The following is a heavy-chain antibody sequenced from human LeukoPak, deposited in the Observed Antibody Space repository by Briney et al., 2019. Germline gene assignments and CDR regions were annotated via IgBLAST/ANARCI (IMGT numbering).Heavy chain of an antibody. CDR2: INPNSGGT. CDR3: ARFPRSIVGALVPLQFDY. J-gene: IGHJ4*02. Sequence: GASVKVSCKASGYTFTGYYMHWVRQAPGQGLEWMGWINPNSGGTNYAQKFQGWVTMTRDTSISTAYMELSRLRSDDTAVYYCARFPRSIVGALVPLQFDYWGQGTLVTVSS. D-gene: IGHD1-26*01. V-gene: IGHV1-2*04. CDR1: GYTFTGYY.